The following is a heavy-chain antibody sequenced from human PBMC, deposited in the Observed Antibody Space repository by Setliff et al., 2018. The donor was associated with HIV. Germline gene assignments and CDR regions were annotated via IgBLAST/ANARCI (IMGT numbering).Heavy chain of an antibody. Sequence: PSETLSLTCSVSGASISSHYWNWIQQPPGKGLEWIGYIYYSGSTNYNPSLKSRVTISVDTSKNQFSLKLSSVTAADTAVYYCARDVYDYDFGGYFYMDVWGKGTTVTVSS. V-gene: IGHV4-59*11. D-gene: IGHD3-3*01. CDR3: ARDVYDYDFGGYFYMDV. CDR2: IYYSGST. CDR1: GASISSHY. J-gene: IGHJ6*03.